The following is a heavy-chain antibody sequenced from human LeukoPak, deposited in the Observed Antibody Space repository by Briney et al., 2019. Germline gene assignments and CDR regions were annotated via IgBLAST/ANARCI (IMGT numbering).Heavy chain of an antibody. CDR1: GFTFSSYS. J-gene: IGHJ6*03. Sequence: PGGSLRLSCAASGFTFSSYSMNWVRQAPGKGLEWVSSISSSSYIYYADSVKGRFTISRDSAKNSLYLQMNSLRAEDTAVYYCARNFYYYYYMDVWGKGTTVTVSS. V-gene: IGHV3-21*01. CDR3: ARNFYYYYYMDV. CDR2: ISSSSYI.